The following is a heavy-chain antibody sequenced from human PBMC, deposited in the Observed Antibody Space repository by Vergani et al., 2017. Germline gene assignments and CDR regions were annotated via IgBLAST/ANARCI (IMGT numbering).Heavy chain of an antibody. CDR2: IRYDGSNE. V-gene: IGHV3-30*02. Sequence: VRLLESGGGLVQPGGSLRLSCAASGFTFSSYGMHWVRQAPGKGLEWVAFIRYDGSNEYYGDSVKGRFTISRDNSKNTLYLQMNSLRAEDTAVYYCAKDRVMATITGYWGQRRLVTV. CDR1: GFTFSSYG. J-gene: IGHJ4*02. CDR3: AKDRVMATITGY. D-gene: IGHD5-24*01.